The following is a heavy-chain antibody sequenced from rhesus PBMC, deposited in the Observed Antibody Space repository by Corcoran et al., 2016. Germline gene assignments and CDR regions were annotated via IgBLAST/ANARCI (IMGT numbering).Heavy chain of an antibody. J-gene: IGHJ6*01. Sequence: QVQLRESGPGLVTPSATLSLTCTVSGASIRSYWWSWLRQPPGKGLEWIGEIVGYSDSTNYNPSLKSRVTVSKDASKNQFFLKLNSVTAADTAVYYCARPPSNTVTTHGLDSWGQGVVVTVSS. CDR1: GASIRSYW. CDR2: IVGYSDST. D-gene: IGHD4-23*01. V-gene: IGHV4-80*01. CDR3: ARPPSNTVTTHGLDS.